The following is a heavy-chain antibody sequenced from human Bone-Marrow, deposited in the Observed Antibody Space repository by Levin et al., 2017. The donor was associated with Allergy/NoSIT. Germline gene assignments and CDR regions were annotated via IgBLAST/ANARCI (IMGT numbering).Heavy chain of an antibody. V-gene: IGHV3-30*18. Sequence: PGGSLRLSCAASGFTFSSYGMHWVRQAPGKGLEWVAVISYDGSNKYYADSVKGRFTISRDNSKNTLYLQMNSLRAEDTAVYYCAKDRHWRDSSGYYFSVRRQTSYGMDVWGQGTTVTVSS. CDR1: GFTFSSYG. J-gene: IGHJ6*02. CDR3: AKDRHWRDSSGYYFSVRRQTSYGMDV. CDR2: ISYDGSNK. D-gene: IGHD3-22*01.